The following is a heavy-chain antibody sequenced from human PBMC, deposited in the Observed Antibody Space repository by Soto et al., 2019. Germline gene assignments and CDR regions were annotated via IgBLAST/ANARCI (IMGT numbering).Heavy chain of an antibody. V-gene: IGHV4-59*01. CDR2: IYYSGST. CDR3: ASVVGGYYYGMDV. J-gene: IGHJ6*02. Sequence: ETLSLTCTVSGGSISSYYWSWIRQPPGKGLEWIGYIYYSGSTNYNPSLKSRVTISVDTSKNQFSLKLSSVTAADTAVYYCASVVGGYYYGMDVWGQGTTVTVSS. D-gene: IGHD2-2*01. CDR1: GGSISSYY.